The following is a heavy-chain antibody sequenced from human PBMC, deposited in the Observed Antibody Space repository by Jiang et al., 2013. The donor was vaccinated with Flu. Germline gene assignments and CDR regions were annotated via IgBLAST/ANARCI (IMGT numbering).Heavy chain of an antibody. V-gene: IGHV1-69*01. CDR3: ARENRQPYSGGSYYNWFDP. J-gene: IGHJ5*02. CDR2: IIPIFGTA. CDR1: GGTFSSYA. Sequence: GAEVKKPGSSVKVSCKASGGTFSSYAISWVRQAPGQGLEWMGGIIPIFGTANYAQKFQGRVTITADESTSTAYMELSSLRSEDTAVYYCARENRQPYSGGSYYNWFDPWGQGTLVTVSS. D-gene: IGHD2-15*01.